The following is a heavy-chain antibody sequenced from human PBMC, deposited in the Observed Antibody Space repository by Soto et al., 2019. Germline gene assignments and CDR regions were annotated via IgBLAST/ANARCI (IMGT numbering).Heavy chain of an antibody. CDR1: GFTFSSYA. J-gene: IGHJ4*02. CDR2: ISYDGSNK. Sequence: GGSLRLSCAASGFTFSSYAMHWVRQAPGKGLEWVAVISYDGSNKYYADSVRGRFTISRDDAKKSLFLQMNSLRADDTAVYYCARDHLGIAAGDFDLWGQGTLVTVSS. CDR3: ARDHLGIAAGDFDL. D-gene: IGHD6-19*01. V-gene: IGHV3-30-3*01.